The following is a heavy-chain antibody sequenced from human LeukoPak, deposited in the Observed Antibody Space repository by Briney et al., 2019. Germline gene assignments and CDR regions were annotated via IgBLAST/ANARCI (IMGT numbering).Heavy chain of an antibody. Sequence: KAGGSLRLSCAASGFTFSSYSMNWVRQAPGKGLEWVSSISSSSSYIYYADSVKGRFTISRDNAKNSLYLQMNSLRAEDTAVYYCARDHYGSGSYNYWGQGTLVTVSS. J-gene: IGHJ4*02. CDR2: ISSSSSYI. D-gene: IGHD3-10*01. CDR3: ARDHYGSGSYNY. CDR1: GFTFSSYS. V-gene: IGHV3-21*01.